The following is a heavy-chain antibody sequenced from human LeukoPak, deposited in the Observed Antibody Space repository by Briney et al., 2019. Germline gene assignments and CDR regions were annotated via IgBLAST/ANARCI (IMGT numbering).Heavy chain of an antibody. CDR3: ARNSNGSGSSYYGMDV. V-gene: IGHV4-59*01. CDR1: GGSISSYY. CDR2: IYYSGST. J-gene: IGHJ6*02. D-gene: IGHD3-10*01. Sequence: SETLSLTCTVSGGSISSYYWSWIRQPPGKGLEWIGYIYYSGSTNYNPSLKSRVTISVDTSKNQFSLKLSSATAADTAVYYCARNSNGSGSSYYGMDVWGQGTTVTVSS.